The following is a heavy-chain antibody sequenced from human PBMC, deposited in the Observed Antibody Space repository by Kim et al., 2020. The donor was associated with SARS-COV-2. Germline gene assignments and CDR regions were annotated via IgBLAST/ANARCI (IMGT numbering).Heavy chain of an antibody. CDR2: IYYSGST. V-gene: IGHV4-39*01. J-gene: IGHJ2*01. CDR1: GGSISSSSYY. D-gene: IGHD3-22*01. Sequence: SETLSLTCTVSGGSISSSSYYWGWIRQPPAKGLEWIGSIYYSGSTYYNPSLKSRVTISVDTSKNQFSLKLSSVTAADTAVYYCARRVVIHWYFDLWGRGTLVTVSS. CDR3: ARRVVIHWYFDL.